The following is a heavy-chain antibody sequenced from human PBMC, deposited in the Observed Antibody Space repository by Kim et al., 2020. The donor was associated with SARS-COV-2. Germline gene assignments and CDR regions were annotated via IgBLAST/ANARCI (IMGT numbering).Heavy chain of an antibody. CDR1: GYTFTSYD. Sequence: ASVKVSCKASGYTFTSYDINWVRQATGQGLEWMGWMNPNSGNTGYAQKFQGRVTMTRNTSISTAYMELSSLRSEDTAVYYCARRVDTAMDYYYYYYGMDVWGQGTTVTVSS. CDR3: ARRVDTAMDYYYYYYGMDV. CDR2: MNPNSGNT. J-gene: IGHJ6*02. D-gene: IGHD5-18*01. V-gene: IGHV1-8*01.